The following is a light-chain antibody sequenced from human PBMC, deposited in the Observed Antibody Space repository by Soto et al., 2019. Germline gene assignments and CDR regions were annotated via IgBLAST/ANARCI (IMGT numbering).Light chain of an antibody. CDR1: QDIKTY. CDR3: QHLNNYPPFT. CDR2: GNF. V-gene: IGKV1-9*01. J-gene: IGKJ3*01. Sequence: IQLTQSPSSLSASVGDRVSITCRASQDIKTYLAWYQQKQGKAPKPLISGNFTLQIGVPSRFTGSGSGTDFTLTISRLQPEDFATYYCQHLNNYPPFTFGPGTKVDLE.